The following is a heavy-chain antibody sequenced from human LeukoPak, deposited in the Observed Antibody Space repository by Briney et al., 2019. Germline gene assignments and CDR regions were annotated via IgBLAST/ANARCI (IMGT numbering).Heavy chain of an antibody. V-gene: IGHV1-18*04. D-gene: IGHD6-19*01. Sequence: ASVKVSCKASGYTFTGYYMHWVRQAPGQGLEWMGWISAYNGNTNYAQKLQGRVTMTTDTSTSTAYMELRSLRSDDTAVYYCARSAPQWLVPNFDYWGQGTLVTVSS. J-gene: IGHJ4*02. CDR2: ISAYNGNT. CDR3: ARSAPQWLVPNFDY. CDR1: GYTFTGYY.